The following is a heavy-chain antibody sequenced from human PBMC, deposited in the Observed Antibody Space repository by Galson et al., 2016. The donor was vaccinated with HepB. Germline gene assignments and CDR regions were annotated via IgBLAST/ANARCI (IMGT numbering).Heavy chain of an antibody. CDR1: GFIFSTSW. Sequence: QSGAEVKKPGESLKISCKGSGFIFSTSWIGWVRQMSGRGLEWMGIIYPGDSDTKYSPSFQGQVTISADNSISTAYLQWSSLKASDTAIYYCVRQARISLVRGCWSSFDPWGQGTLVTVSS. CDR3: VRQARISLVRGCWSSFDP. J-gene: IGHJ5*02. D-gene: IGHD3-10*01. CDR2: IYPGDSDT. V-gene: IGHV5-51*01.